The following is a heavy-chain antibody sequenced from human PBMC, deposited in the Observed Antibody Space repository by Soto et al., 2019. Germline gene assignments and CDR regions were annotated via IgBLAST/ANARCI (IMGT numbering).Heavy chain of an antibody. CDR1: GFTFSSYS. D-gene: IGHD3-10*02. Sequence: PRLSCAASGFTFSSYSMNWVRQAPGKGLEWVSSISSSSSYIYYADSVKRRFTISRDNGKNSQYLQMNSLRAEDTAVYYCAMDLCKGGFDIWGQGTMVTVSS. V-gene: IGHV3-21*01. CDR2: ISSSSSYI. J-gene: IGHJ3*02. CDR3: AMDLCKGGFDI.